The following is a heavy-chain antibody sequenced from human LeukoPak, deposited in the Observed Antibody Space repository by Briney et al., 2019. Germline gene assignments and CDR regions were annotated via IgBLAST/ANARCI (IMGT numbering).Heavy chain of an antibody. CDR2: IYSGGST. J-gene: IGHJ3*02. V-gene: IGHV3-53*01. CDR3: ARARYCSGGSCYYAFDI. Sequence: GRSLRLSCAASGFTFDDYAMHWVRQAPGKGLEWVSVIYSGGSTYYADSVKGRFTISRDNSKNTLYLQMNSLRAEDTAVYYCARARYCSGGSCYYAFDIWGQGTMVTVSS. CDR1: GFTFDDYA. D-gene: IGHD2-15*01.